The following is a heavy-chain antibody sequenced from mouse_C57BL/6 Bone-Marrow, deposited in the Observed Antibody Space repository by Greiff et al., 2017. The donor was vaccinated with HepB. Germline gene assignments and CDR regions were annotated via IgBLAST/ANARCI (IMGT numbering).Heavy chain of an antibody. V-gene: IGHV3-6*01. CDR2: ISYDGSN. D-gene: IGHD2-10*02. CDR1: GYSITSGYY. CDR3: ARGGVWPFDY. Sequence: ESGPGLVKPSQSLSLTCSVTGYSITSGYYWNWIRQFPGNKLEWMGYISYDGSNNYNPSLKNRISITRDTSKNQFFLKLNSVTTEDTATYYCARGGVWPFDYWGQGTTLTVSS. J-gene: IGHJ2*01.